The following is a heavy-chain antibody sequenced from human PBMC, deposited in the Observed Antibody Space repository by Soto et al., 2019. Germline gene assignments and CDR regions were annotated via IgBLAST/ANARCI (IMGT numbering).Heavy chain of an antibody. Sequence: ASVKVSCKASGYTFTSYDINWVRQATGQGLEWMGWMNPNSGNTGYAQKFQGRVTITADESTSTAYMELSSLRSEDTAVYYCARSQGTVQLERPQDIYYFDYWGQGTLVTVSS. V-gene: IGHV1-8*01. CDR2: MNPNSGNT. CDR1: GYTFTSYD. CDR3: ARSQGTVQLERPQDIYYFDY. D-gene: IGHD1-1*01. J-gene: IGHJ4*02.